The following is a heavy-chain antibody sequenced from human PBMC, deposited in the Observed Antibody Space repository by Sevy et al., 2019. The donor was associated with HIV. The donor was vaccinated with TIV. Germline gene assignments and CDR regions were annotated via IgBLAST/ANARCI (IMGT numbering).Heavy chain of an antibody. CDR1: GGSISSSSYY. CDR3: AGHPYYYDSSGYSYYYGMDV. CDR2: IYYSGST. Sequence: SETLSLTCTVSGGSISSSSYYWGWIRQPPGKGLEWIGSIYYSGSTYYNPSLKSRVTISVDTSKNQFSLKLSSVTAADTAVYYCAGHPYYYDSSGYSYYYGMDVWGQGTTVTVSS. J-gene: IGHJ6*02. D-gene: IGHD3-22*01. V-gene: IGHV4-39*01.